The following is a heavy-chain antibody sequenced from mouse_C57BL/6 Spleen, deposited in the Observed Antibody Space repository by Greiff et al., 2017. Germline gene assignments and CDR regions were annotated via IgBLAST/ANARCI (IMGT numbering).Heavy chain of an antibody. CDR1: GYTFTSYW. CDR3: SIVSITTVVATNY. CDR2: IHPSDSDT. J-gene: IGHJ2*01. D-gene: IGHD1-1*01. Sequence: VQLQQPGAELVKPGASVKVSCKASGYTFTSYWMHWVKQRPGQGLEWIGRIHPSDSDTNYNQKFKGMATLTVDKSSSPAYMQLISLTSEDAAVYYCSIVSITTVVATNYWGQGTTLTVSS. V-gene: IGHV1-74*01.